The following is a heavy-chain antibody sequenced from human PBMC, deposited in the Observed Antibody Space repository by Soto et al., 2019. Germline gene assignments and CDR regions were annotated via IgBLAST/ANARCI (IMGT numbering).Heavy chain of an antibody. V-gene: IGHV4-39*07. CDR1: GDSISSSSYY. Sequence: PSXTLSLTCTVSGDSISSSSYYWYWIRQPPGKGLEWIGSIYYSGSTYYNPSLKSRVTISVDTSKNQFSLKASGTAIYYCARPEIPTRSSDYNYPFDHWGQGTLVTVSS. CDR3: ARPEIPTRSSDYNYPFDH. CDR2: IYYSGST. J-gene: IGHJ4*02. D-gene: IGHD3-22*01.